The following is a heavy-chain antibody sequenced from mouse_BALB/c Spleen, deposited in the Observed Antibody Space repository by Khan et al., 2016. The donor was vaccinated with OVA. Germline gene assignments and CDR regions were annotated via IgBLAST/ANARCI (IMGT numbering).Heavy chain of an antibody. CDR1: GYSITSGYG. CDR3: ARTARIKY. CDR2: ISYSGST. Sequence: EVQLQESGPGLVQPSQSLSLTCTVTGYSITSGYGWNWIRQFPGNKLEWMGYISYSGSTNYNPSLKSRISIPRDTSKNQFFLQLNSVTTEDTATYYCARTARIKYWGQGTTLTGSS. V-gene: IGHV3-2*02. J-gene: IGHJ2*01. D-gene: IGHD1-2*01.